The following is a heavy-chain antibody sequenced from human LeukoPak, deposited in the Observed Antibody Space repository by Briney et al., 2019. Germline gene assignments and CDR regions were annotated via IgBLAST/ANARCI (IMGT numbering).Heavy chain of an antibody. CDR3: AKRGEVAEAYYFDY. CDR2: ISGSGGST. J-gene: IGHJ4*02. V-gene: IGHV3-23*01. Sequence: GGSLRLSCAASGFTFSSYAMSWVRQAPGKGLEWVSAISGSGGSTYYADSVEGRFTISRDNSKNTLYLQMNSLRAEDTAVYYCAKRGEVAEAYYFDYWGQGTLVTVSS. D-gene: IGHD6-19*01. CDR1: GFTFSSYA.